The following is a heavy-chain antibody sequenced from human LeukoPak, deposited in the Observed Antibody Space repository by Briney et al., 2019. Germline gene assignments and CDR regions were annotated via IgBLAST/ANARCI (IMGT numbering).Heavy chain of an antibody. V-gene: IGHV3-49*04. Sequence: PGGSLRLSCTASGFTFGDYAMSWVRQAPGKGLEWVGFIRSRAYGGTTEYAASVKGRFTISRDDSKTIAYLQMNSLKTEDTAVYYCTSAPYYYDSSGYYYPGHFGYWGQGTLVTVSS. CDR3: TSAPYYYDSSGYYYPGHFGY. CDR2: IRSRAYGGTT. D-gene: IGHD3-22*01. J-gene: IGHJ4*02. CDR1: GFTFGDYA.